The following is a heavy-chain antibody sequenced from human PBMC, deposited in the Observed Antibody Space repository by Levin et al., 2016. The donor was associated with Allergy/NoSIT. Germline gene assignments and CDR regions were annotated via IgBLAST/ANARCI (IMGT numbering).Heavy chain of an antibody. CDR3: ATQRYRTSAADY. J-gene: IGHJ4*02. D-gene: IGHD1-26*01. V-gene: IGHV5-51*01. CDR1: GYSFTSYW. Sequence: KVSCKGSGYSFTSYWIGWVRQMPGKGLEWMGIIYPGDSDTTYSPSFQGQVAISADKSINTAYLQWSSLTASDTAMYYCATQRYRTSAADYWGQGTLVTVSS. CDR2: IYPGDSDT.